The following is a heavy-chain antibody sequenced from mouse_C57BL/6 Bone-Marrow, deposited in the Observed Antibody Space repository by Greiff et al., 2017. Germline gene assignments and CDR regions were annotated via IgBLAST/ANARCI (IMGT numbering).Heavy chain of an antibody. V-gene: IGHV1-54*01. J-gene: IGHJ2*01. CDR1: GYAFTNYL. D-gene: IGHD1-1*01. Sequence: VQLQQSGAELVRPGTSVKVSCKASGYAFTNYLIEWVKQRPGQGLEWIGVINPGSGGTNYNEKFKGKATLTADKSSSTAYMQLSSLTSEDSAVYFCARVDYGSLYYFDYWGQGTTRTVSS. CDR2: INPGSGGT. CDR3: ARVDYGSLYYFDY.